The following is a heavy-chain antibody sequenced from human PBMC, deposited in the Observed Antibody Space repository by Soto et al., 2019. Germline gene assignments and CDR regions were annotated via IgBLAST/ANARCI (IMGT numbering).Heavy chain of an antibody. CDR2: ISWNSGSI. V-gene: IGHV3-9*01. D-gene: IGHD3-10*01. CDR1: GFTFDDYA. J-gene: IGHJ3*02. CDR3: ANDTTPSRRGAFDI. Sequence: LRLSCAASGFTFDDYAMHWVRQAPGKGLEWVSGISWNSGSIGYADSVKGRFTISRDNAKNSLYLQMNSLRAEDTALYYCANDTTPSRRGAFDIWGQGTMVTVSS.